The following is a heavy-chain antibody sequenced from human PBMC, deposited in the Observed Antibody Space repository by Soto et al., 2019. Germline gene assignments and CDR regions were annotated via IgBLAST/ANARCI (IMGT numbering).Heavy chain of an antibody. V-gene: IGHV3-66*01. J-gene: IGHJ4*02. Sequence: GGSLRLSCAASGFTFSSYAMSWVRQAPGKGLEWVSVIYSGGSTYYADSVKGRFTISRDNSKNTLYLQMNSLRAEDTAVYYCARVAASRNAMVRGVHDYWGQGTLVTVSS. CDR2: IYSGGST. CDR3: ARVAASRNAMVRGVHDY. CDR1: GFTFSSYA. D-gene: IGHD3-10*01.